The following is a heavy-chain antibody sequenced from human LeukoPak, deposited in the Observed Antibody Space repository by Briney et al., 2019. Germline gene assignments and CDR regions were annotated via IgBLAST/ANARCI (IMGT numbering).Heavy chain of an antibody. V-gene: IGHV3-23*01. CDR2: VSGSGDTT. D-gene: IGHD6-19*01. CDR3: ARAPFSGWAFDY. J-gene: IGHJ4*02. CDR1: GFTFSNYA. Sequence: GGSLRLSCAASGFTFSNYAMSWVRQAPGKGLEWVSVVSGSGDTTYYADSVKGRFTISRDNAKNSLYLQMNSLRAEDTAVYYCARAPFSGWAFDYWGQGTLVTVSS.